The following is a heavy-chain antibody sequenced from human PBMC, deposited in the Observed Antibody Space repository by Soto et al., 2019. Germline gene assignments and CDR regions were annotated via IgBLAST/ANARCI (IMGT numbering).Heavy chain of an antibody. CDR3: VRGSARLYYYYGMDV. D-gene: IGHD6-6*01. J-gene: IGHJ6*02. Sequence: SVKVSCKASGGTFSSYAISWVRQAPGQGLEWMGGVIPIFGTANYAQKFQGRVTITADKSTSTAYMELSSLRSEDTAVYYCVRGSARLYYYYGMDVWGQGTTVTVSS. CDR1: GGTFSSYA. V-gene: IGHV1-69*06. CDR2: VIPIFGTA.